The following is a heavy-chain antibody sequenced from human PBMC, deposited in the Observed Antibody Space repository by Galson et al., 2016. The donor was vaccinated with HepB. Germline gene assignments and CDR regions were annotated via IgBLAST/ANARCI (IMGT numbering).Heavy chain of an antibody. V-gene: IGHV4-38-2*02. CDR2: IYHSGST. Sequence: SETLSLTCTVSGYSISSGYYWGWIRQPPGKGLEWIGSIYHSGSTYYNPSLKSRVTISVDTSKNQFSLKLRSMTAADTAVFYCARGLYDSSGYYHYWGQGNLVTVSS. CDR1: GYSISSGYY. CDR3: ARGLYDSSGYYHY. D-gene: IGHD3-22*01. J-gene: IGHJ4*02.